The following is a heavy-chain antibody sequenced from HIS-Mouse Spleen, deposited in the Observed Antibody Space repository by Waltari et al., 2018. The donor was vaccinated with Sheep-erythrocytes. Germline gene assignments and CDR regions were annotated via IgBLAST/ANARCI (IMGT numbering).Heavy chain of an antibody. J-gene: IGHJ2*01. CDR2: ISYDGSNK. CDR3: AKVRTVNYWYFDL. Sequence: QVQLVESGGGVVQPGRSLRLSCAASGFTFISYGVHWVGQAPGKGLEWVAVISYDGSNKYYADSVKGRFTISRDNSKNTLYLQMNSLRAEDTAVYYCAKVRTVNYWYFDLWGRGTLVTVSS. V-gene: IGHV3-30*18. CDR1: GFTFISYG. D-gene: IGHD1-1*01.